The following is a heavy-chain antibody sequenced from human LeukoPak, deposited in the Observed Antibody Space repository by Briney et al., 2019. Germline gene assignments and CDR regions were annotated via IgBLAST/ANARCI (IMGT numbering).Heavy chain of an antibody. CDR3: ARDRAGTYFPEYFDY. J-gene: IGHJ4*02. CDR2: ITSSSTYI. CDR1: GFTFSSYG. D-gene: IGHD1-26*01. Sequence: GGSLRLSCAASGFTFSSYGMHWVRQAPGKGLEWVASITSSSTYIFYADSVKGRFTISRDNSKNSLYLQMNSLRAEDTAVYFCARDRAGTYFPEYFDYWGQGTPVTVSS. V-gene: IGHV3-21*01.